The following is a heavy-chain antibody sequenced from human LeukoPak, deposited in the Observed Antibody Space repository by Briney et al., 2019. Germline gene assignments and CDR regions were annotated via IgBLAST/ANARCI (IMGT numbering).Heavy chain of an antibody. D-gene: IGHD2-2*01. Sequence: SETLPLTCAVYGGSFSGYYWSWIRQPPGKGLEWIGEINHSGSTNYNPSLKSRVTISVDTSKNQFSLKLSSVTAADTAVYYCAGGQKYCSSTSCYGNYYYYGMDVWGQGTTVTVSS. CDR2: INHSGST. V-gene: IGHV4-34*01. J-gene: IGHJ6*02. CDR3: AGGQKYCSSTSCYGNYYYYGMDV. CDR1: GGSFSGYY.